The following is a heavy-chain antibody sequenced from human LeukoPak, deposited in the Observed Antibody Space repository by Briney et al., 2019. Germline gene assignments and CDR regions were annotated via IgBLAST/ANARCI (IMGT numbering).Heavy chain of an antibody. D-gene: IGHD3-10*01. CDR2: IKQDGSEK. Sequence: GGSLRLSCAASGFTFSSYSMNWVRQAPGKGLEWVANIKQDGSEKYYVDSVKGRSTISRDNAENSLYLQMNSLRAEDTAVYYCARIQGLLDWGQGTLVTVSS. V-gene: IGHV3-7*01. CDR3: ARIQGLLD. CDR1: GFTFSSYS. J-gene: IGHJ4*02.